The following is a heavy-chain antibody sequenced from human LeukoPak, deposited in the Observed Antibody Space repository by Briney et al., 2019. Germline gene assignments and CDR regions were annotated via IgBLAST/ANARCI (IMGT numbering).Heavy chain of an antibody. CDR2: IYYSGST. CDR3: AKAAGRNPPETFLERFWYFDL. V-gene: IGHV4-59*01. Sequence: SETLSLTCTVSGGSISSYYWSWIRQPPGKGLEWIGYIYYSGSTNYNPSLKSRVTISVDTSKNQFSLKLSSVTAADTAVYYCAKAAGRNPPETFLERFWYFDLWGRGTLVTVSS. J-gene: IGHJ2*01. D-gene: IGHD3-3*02. CDR1: GGSISSYY.